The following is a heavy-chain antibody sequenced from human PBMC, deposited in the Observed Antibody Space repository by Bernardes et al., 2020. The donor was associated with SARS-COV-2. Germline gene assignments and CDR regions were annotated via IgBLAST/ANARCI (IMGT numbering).Heavy chain of an antibody. CDR2: ISWDGGST. Sequence: VGSLILSCAASGFTFDDYTMHWVRQAPGKGLEWVSLISWDGGSTYYADSVKGRFTISRDNSKNSLYLQMNSLRTEDTALYYCAKDIGYDILTGYSGWITYGMDVWGQGTPFTVSS. CDR1: GFTFDDYT. V-gene: IGHV3-43*01. J-gene: IGHJ6*02. D-gene: IGHD3-9*01. CDR3: AKDIGYDILTGYSGWITYGMDV.